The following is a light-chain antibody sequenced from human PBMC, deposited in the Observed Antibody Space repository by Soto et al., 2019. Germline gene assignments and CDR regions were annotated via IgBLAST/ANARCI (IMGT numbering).Light chain of an antibody. Sequence: QSVLTQPPSASGTPGQTVTISCSGSSSNIGSNTVNCYQQLPGTAPKLLIHSNNHPPSGVPDRFSGSTSGTYASLAISGLQSEDEAADYCSAWDASLDGGVFGTGTKVTVL. V-gene: IGLV1-44*01. CDR2: SNN. CDR1: SSNIGSNT. J-gene: IGLJ1*01. CDR3: SAWDASLDGGV.